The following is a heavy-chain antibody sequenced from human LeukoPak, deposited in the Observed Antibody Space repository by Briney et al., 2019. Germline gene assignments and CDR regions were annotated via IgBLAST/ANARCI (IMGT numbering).Heavy chain of an antibody. Sequence: PGGSLRLSCAASGFTFSSYGMHWVRQAPGKGLEWVAVIWYDGSNKYYADSVKGRFTISRDNSKNTLYLQMNSLRAEDTAVYYCAKDLRFSYDILTGLYYFDYWGQGTLVTVSS. CDR3: AKDLRFSYDILTGLYYFDY. J-gene: IGHJ4*02. V-gene: IGHV3-33*06. CDR2: IWYDGSNK. D-gene: IGHD3-9*01. CDR1: GFTFSSYG.